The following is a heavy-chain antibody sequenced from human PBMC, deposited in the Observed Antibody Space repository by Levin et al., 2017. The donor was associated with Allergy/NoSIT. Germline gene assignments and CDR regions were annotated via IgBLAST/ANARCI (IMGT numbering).Heavy chain of an antibody. J-gene: IGHJ6*02. D-gene: IGHD2-2*01. Sequence: GESLKISCAASGLSFSSDGMNWVRQAPGKGLEWVAYISRNSVTEKYADSVKGRFTISRDNAKKLLYLEMNSLRDEDTAGYFWARDDVEPAGSGAYHYYGLDVWGQGTTVTVSS. CDR3: ARDDVEPAGSGAYHYYGLDV. CDR2: ISRNSVTE. V-gene: IGHV3-48*02. CDR1: GLSFSSDG.